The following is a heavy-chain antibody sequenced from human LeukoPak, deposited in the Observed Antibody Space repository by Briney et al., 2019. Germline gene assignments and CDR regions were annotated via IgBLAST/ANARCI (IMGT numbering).Heavy chain of an antibody. CDR1: GGSISSGDYY. CDR3: ARSGIVGNWFDP. V-gene: IGHV4-30-4*01. D-gene: IGHD2-21*01. J-gene: IGHJ5*02. CDR2: IYYSGST. Sequence: SQTLSLTCTVSGGSISSGDYYWSWIRQPPGKGLEWIGYIYYSGSTYYNPSLKSRVTISVDTSKNQFSLKLSSVTAADTAVYYCARSGIVGNWFDPWGQGTLVTVSS.